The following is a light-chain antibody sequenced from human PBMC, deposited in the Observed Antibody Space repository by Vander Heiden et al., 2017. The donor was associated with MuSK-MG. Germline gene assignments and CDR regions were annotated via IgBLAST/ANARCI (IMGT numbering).Light chain of an antibody. V-gene: IGLV1-44*01. CDR2: GND. CDR1: TFNSGRNA. J-gene: IGLJ1*01. Sequence: QSVLTQPPSASGTPGQRVTISCSGSTFNSGRNAVSWYQHLPGTAPNLLIYGNDQRPSGVPARFSGSKSGTSVSLAISGLQAEDGADYYCAAWDDSRNGCVFGTGTRVTVL. CDR3: AAWDDSRNGCV.